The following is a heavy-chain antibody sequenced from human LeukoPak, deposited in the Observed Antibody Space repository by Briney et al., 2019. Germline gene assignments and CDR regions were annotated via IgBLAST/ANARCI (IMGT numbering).Heavy chain of an antibody. Sequence: PSQTLSLTCAVSGGSISSGGYSWSWIRQPPGKGLEWIGYIYHSGSTYYSPSLKSRVTISLDTSKNQFSLKVISLTAADTAVYYCSRTFCSGGVCLMDSWGQGTLVTVSS. J-gene: IGHJ5*01. D-gene: IGHD2-15*01. CDR3: SRTFCSGGVCLMDS. CDR1: GGSISSGGYS. CDR2: IYHSGST. V-gene: IGHV4-30-2*01.